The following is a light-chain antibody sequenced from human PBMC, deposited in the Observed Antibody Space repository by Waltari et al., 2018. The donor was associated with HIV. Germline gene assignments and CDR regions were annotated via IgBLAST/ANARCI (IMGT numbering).Light chain of an antibody. V-gene: IGKV4-1*01. Sequence: DIVMTQSPDSLAVSLGERATINCKSSQSVLYSSTDKNYLAWYQQKPGQPPKLLIYWASTRDSGVPDRFIGSGSGTDFTLTISSLQAEDAAVYYCQQYFGLPVTFGGGTKVEIK. CDR2: WAS. J-gene: IGKJ4*01. CDR3: QQYFGLPVT. CDR1: QSVLYSSTDKNY.